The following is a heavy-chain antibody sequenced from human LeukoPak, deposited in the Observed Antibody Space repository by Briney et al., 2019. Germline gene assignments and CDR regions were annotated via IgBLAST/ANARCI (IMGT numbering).Heavy chain of an antibody. V-gene: IGHV3-43*02. J-gene: IGHJ4*02. CDR2: INKDGSAT. Sequence: GGSLRLSCEASGFTFDAYAMHWVRQAPGKGLEWVSLINKDGSATYYADSVKGRFSISRDNAKNSLYLQMNSLRAEDTAVYYCARAGEYYYGSGTLDYWGQGTLVTVSS. D-gene: IGHD3-10*01. CDR1: GFTFDAYA. CDR3: ARAGEYYYGSGTLDY.